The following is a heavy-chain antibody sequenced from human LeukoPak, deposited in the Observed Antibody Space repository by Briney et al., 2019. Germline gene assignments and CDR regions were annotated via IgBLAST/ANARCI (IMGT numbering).Heavy chain of an antibody. CDR3: ARDDYYDSSGLDY. CDR2: IYHSGST. V-gene: IGHV4-4*02. D-gene: IGHD3-22*01. J-gene: IGHJ4*02. Sequence: SETLSLTCAVAGGYISGTNWWSWVRQPPGKGLEWIGEIYHSGSTNYNPSLKSRVTISVDKSKNQFSLKLTSVTAADTAVYYCARDDYYDSSGLDYWGQGILVTVSS. CDR1: GGYISGTNW.